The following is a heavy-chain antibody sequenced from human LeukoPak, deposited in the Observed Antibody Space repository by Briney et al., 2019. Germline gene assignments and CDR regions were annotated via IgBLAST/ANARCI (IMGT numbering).Heavy chain of an antibody. D-gene: IGHD3-22*01. V-gene: IGHV3-23*01. CDR1: GFTFSSYA. CDR2: ISGSGGST. J-gene: IGHJ4*02. Sequence: PGGSLRLSCAASGFTFSSYAMSWVRQAPGEGLEWVSAISGSGGSTYYADSVKGRFTISRDNSKNTLYLQMNSLRAEDTAVYYCAKAEVYYYGSTGYEFDYWGQGTLVTVSS. CDR3: AKAEVYYYGSTGYEFDY.